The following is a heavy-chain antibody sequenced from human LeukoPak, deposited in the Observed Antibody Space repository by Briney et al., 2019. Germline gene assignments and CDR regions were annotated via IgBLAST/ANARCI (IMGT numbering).Heavy chain of an antibody. CDR1: GFTFSSHG. V-gene: IGHV3-23*01. CDR3: ARGRDYYDSSGYWPPNDAFDI. D-gene: IGHD3-22*01. Sequence: SGETLRLSCAASGFTFSSHGMHWVRQAPGKGLEWVSAISGSGGSTYYADSVKGRFTISRDNSKSTLYPQMNSLRAEDTAVYYCARGRDYYDSSGYWPPNDAFDIWGQGTMVTVSS. CDR2: ISGSGGST. J-gene: IGHJ3*02.